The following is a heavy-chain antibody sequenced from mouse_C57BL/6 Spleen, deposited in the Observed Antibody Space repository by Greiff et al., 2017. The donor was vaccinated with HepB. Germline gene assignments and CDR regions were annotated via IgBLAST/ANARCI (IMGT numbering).Heavy chain of an antibody. CDR2: IHPNSGST. CDR1: GYTFTSYW. Sequence: VQLQQSGAELVKPGASVKLSCKASGYTFTSYWMHWVKQRPGQGLEWIGMIHPNSGSTNYNEKFKSKATLTVVKSSSTAYMQLSSLTSEESAVYYCASLYYDYVENYWGQGTTLTVSS. CDR3: ASLYYDYVENY. V-gene: IGHV1-64*01. D-gene: IGHD2-4*01. J-gene: IGHJ2*01.